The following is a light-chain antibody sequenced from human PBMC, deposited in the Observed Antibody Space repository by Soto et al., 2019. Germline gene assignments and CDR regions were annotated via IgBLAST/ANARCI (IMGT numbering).Light chain of an antibody. CDR1: QSISVTY. Sequence: EIVLTQSPGTLSLSPGESATLSCRASQSISVTYIAWYQQKPGQAPRLLIYTTSIRATGIPDRFSGSGSGTDFTLTISRLEPEDFAVYYCQQYGSSGTFGQGTKVDIK. V-gene: IGKV3-20*01. J-gene: IGKJ1*01. CDR2: TTS. CDR3: QQYGSSGT.